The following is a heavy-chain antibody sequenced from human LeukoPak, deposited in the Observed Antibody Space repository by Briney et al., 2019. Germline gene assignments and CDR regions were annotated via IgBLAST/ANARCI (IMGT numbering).Heavy chain of an antibody. CDR3: ARSDYYDYRQIDY. V-gene: IGHV4-39*01. Sequence: SATLSLTCTVSGDSISTSSYYWGWVRQTPGKGLEWLGSIYYSGITHYNPSPKSRLTIYVDTSRNQFSLHLFSVTAADTAVFYCARSDYYDYRQIDYWGQGTLVTVSS. J-gene: IGHJ4*02. D-gene: IGHD3-16*01. CDR2: IYYSGIT. CDR1: GDSISTSSYY.